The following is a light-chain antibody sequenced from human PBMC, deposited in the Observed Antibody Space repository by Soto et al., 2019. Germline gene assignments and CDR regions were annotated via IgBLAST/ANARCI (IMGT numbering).Light chain of an antibody. J-gene: IGKJ1*01. V-gene: IGKV3-20*01. CDR2: GIS. CDR3: QQFGTPPWT. CDR1: QSVSSNY. Sequence: IVLTQSPGSLSVSPGERATLSCRASQSVSSNYLGWYQQKPGQAPRLLISGISTRATGIPDRFSGSVSGTHGTLTISRLETEDGSIYYCQQFGTPPWTFGQGTKVDIK.